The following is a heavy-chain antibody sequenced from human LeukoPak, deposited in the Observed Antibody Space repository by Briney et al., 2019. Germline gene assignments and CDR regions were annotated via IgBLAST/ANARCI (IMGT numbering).Heavy chain of an antibody. V-gene: IGHV1-8*01. CDR2: MNPNSGNT. CDR1: GYTFSNFD. CDR3: ARNGGLADW. D-gene: IGHD2-8*01. J-gene: IGHJ4*01. Sequence: ASVKVSCKASGYTFSNFDISWVRQATGQGLEWMGWMNPNSGNTGYAGKFQGRIAMTRDTSINIAYMELSSLTSEDTAVYYCARNGGLADWWGQEPWSPSPQ.